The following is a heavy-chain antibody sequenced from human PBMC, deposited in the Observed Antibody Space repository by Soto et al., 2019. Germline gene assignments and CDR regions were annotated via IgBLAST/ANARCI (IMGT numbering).Heavy chain of an antibody. V-gene: IGHV3-33*01. CDR1: GFTFGTYA. CDR2: IYYDGNNR. J-gene: IGHJ4*01. Sequence: QVQLVESGGGVVQPGGSLRLSCAASGFTFGTYAMHWVRQAPGKGLEWVAVIYYDGNNRYYGDAVKGRFTISRDNSKSTLYLQMSSLRAEDTAVYYCARAFCTNGVCYYFFDYWGHGTLVTVSS. D-gene: IGHD2-8*01. CDR3: ARAFCTNGVCYYFFDY.